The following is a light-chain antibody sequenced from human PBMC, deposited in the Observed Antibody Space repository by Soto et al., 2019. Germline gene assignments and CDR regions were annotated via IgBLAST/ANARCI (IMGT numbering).Light chain of an antibody. J-gene: IGKJ3*01. CDR2: GVS. Sequence: EIVMTQSPATLSVSPGERATLSCRASQSVSSNLAWYQQKPGQGPRLLLYGVSTRATGIPARFSGSGSGTEFTLTISSLQSEDFAIYYCQPYNNWPRTFGPGTKVDFK. V-gene: IGKV3D-15*01. CDR3: QPYNNWPRT. CDR1: QSVSSN.